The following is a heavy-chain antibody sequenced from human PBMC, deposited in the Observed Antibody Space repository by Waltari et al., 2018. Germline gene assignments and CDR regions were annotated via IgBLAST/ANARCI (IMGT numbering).Heavy chain of an antibody. CDR2: INTDNGDT. J-gene: IGHJ4*02. CDR1: GYTFTNYG. CDR3: ARGLHRTAWIVDY. Sequence: QVQLVQSGAEVEKPGASVKVSCMTSGYTFTNYGITWVRQAPGQRLEWMGWINTDNGDTQFSPKFQIRVTFTRDTFASTVYMELSSLTSEDTAVYYCARGLHRTAWIVDYWGQGTLVTVSS. V-gene: IGHV1-3*04. D-gene: IGHD1-1*01.